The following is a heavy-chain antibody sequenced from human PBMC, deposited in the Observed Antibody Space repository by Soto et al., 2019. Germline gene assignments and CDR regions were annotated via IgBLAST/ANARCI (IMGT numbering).Heavy chain of an antibody. Sequence: QVQLVESGGGVVQPGTSLRLSCVGSGFTFRSYVIHWVRQAPGKGLEWVALTSDDGSNKYYDDSVKGRFTISRDNSRNTVDLQMGSLRLDDTALYYCARWGTTGGLDVWGQGTVVSVSS. CDR2: TSDDGSNK. J-gene: IGHJ4*02. V-gene: IGHV3-33*05. CDR3: ARWGTTGGLDV. D-gene: IGHD3-16*01. CDR1: GFTFRSYV.